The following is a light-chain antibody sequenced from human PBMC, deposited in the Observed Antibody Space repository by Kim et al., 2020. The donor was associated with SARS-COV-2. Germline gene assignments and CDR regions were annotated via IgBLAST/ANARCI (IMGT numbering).Light chain of an antibody. CDR3: QPYNHYPVT. V-gene: IGKV1-5*03. Sequence: SASGGERVTVPCRASQSSSSWFACYQLNPGKAPKLLLYMASTLESGVPSRFSGSGSGTEFTLTISSLNPDDSATYYCQPYNHYPVTFGQGTKLEI. J-gene: IGKJ2*01. CDR2: MAS. CDR1: QSSSSW.